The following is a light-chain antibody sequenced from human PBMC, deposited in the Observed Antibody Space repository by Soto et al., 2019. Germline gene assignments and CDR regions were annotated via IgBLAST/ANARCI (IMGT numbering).Light chain of an antibody. CDR1: SGSVSTANN. Sequence: QTVVTQESSFSVSPGGTVTLTCGLNSGSVSTANNPNWYQQTPGQAPRTLIYSTSTRSSGVPDRFSGSILGNKAALTITGAQADDESDYYCALFMGNGISVFGTGTKVTVL. CDR3: ALFMGNGISV. V-gene: IGLV8-61*01. CDR2: STS. J-gene: IGLJ1*01.